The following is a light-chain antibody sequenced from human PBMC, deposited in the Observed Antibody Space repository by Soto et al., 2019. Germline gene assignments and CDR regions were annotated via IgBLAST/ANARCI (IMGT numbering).Light chain of an antibody. CDR3: SSYTSSSTLEV. Sequence: QSVLTQPASVSGSPGQSITISCTGTRSDVGGYNYVSWYQHHPGKAPKLMIYDVSNRPPGVSNRFSGSKSGNTASLTISGLQAEDEADYYCSSYTSSSTLEVFGTGTKVTVL. V-gene: IGLV2-14*03. CDR2: DVS. CDR1: RSDVGGYNY. J-gene: IGLJ1*01.